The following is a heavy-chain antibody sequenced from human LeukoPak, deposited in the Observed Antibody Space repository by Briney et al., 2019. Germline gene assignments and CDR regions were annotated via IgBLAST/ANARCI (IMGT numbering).Heavy chain of an antibody. CDR1: GFSVSDPLSY. V-gene: IGHV4-39*01. CDR2: INFIGRT. CDR3: ARLTKGRYFDYIFAF. Sequence: SETLSLTCTVSGFSVSDPLSYWGWVRPPPGKGLEWIAEINFIGRTSYDSSLNSRVTMSVDTSKNQFSLKMTSVSAADTAVYFCARLTKGRYFDYIFAFWGQGILVTVSS. J-gene: IGHJ4*02. D-gene: IGHD3-9*01.